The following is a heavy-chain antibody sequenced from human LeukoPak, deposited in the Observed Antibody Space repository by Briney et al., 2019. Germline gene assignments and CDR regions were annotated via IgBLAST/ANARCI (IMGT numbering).Heavy chain of an antibody. CDR2: IYIGGST. J-gene: IGHJ4*02. Sequence: PSETLSLTCTVSGGSISSYYWNWIRQSAGKGLEWIGRIYIGGSTSYNPSLKSRVTMSVDTSKIQFSLNLTSVTAADTAVYYCASTMTTSYYFDYWGQGTLVTVSS. CDR3: ASTMTTSYYFDY. CDR1: GGSISSYY. D-gene: IGHD2/OR15-2a*01. V-gene: IGHV4-4*07.